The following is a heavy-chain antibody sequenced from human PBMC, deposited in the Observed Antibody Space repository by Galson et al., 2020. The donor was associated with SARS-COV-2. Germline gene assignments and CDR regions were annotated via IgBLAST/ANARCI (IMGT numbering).Heavy chain of an antibody. CDR1: GFTFSSYA. J-gene: IGHJ4*02. CDR3: APEARVTTGYAY. Sequence: GESLKISCAASGFTFSSYAMSWVRQAPGKGLEWVSTIGASGRSTYIADSVKGRFTISRDNSKNTVYLQMNSLRAEVTAVYYCAPEARVTTGYAYWGQGTLVTVSS. D-gene: IGHD4-17*01. V-gene: IGHV3-23*01. CDR2: IGASGRST.